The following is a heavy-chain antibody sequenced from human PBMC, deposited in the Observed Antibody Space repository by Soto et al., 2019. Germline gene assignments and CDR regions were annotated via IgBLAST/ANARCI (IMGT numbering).Heavy chain of an antibody. CDR2: ITNSGNYI. Sequence: EVPVVESGGGLVKPGGSLRLSCTASGSTFSSYGMNWVRQAPGKGLEWVSSITNSGNYIYYADSVQGRFTISRDNARNSLYLQMNSLRAEGTAVYFCARDESAGSSIRYWGQGSLVTVSS. CDR1: GSTFSSYG. D-gene: IGHD2-2*01. CDR3: ARDESAGSSIRY. J-gene: IGHJ4*02. V-gene: IGHV3-21*01.